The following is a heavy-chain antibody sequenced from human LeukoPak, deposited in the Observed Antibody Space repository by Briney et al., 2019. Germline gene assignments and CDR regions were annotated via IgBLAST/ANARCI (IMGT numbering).Heavy chain of an antibody. J-gene: IGHJ3*02. Sequence: GGSLRLSCAASGFTFSSFWMSWVRQAPGKGLEWVANIKQDGSEQHYVDSVKGRFTISRDNAKNSLYLQMNSLRAEDTALYHCARVGKTFDAFDIWGQGTMVTVSS. CDR1: GFTFSSFW. CDR3: ARVGKTFDAFDI. D-gene: IGHD2/OR15-2a*01. V-gene: IGHV3-7*03. CDR2: IKQDGSEQ.